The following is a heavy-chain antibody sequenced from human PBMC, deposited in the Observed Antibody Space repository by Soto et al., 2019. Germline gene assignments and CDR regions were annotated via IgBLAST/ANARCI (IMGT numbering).Heavy chain of an antibody. J-gene: IGHJ3*02. V-gene: IGHV1-18*01. CDR1: GYTFTSYG. Sequence: QVPLVQSGAEVKKPGASVKVSCKASGYTFTSYGISWVRQAPGQGLEWMGWISAYNGNTNYAQKLQGRVTMTTDTSTSTAYMELRSLRSDDTAVYYCARSSELRFLEWLPHDAFDIWGQGTMVTVSS. D-gene: IGHD3-3*01. CDR3: ARSSELRFLEWLPHDAFDI. CDR2: ISAYNGNT.